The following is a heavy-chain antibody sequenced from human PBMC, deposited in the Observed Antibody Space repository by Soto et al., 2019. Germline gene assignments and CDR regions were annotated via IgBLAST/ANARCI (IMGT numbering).Heavy chain of an antibody. D-gene: IGHD4-17*01. V-gene: IGHV3-74*01. CDR3: ARATTVTTLAFYY. CDR1: GFTFSSYW. Sequence: PGGSLRLSCAASGFTFSSYWMHWVRQAPGKGLVWVSRINSDGSSTNYADSVKGRFTISRDNAKNTLYLQMNSLRAEDTAVYYCARATTVTTLAFYYWGQGTLVTSPQ. J-gene: IGHJ4*02. CDR2: INSDGSST.